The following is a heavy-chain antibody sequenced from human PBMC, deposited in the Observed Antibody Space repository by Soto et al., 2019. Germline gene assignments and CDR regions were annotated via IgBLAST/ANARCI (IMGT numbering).Heavy chain of an antibody. V-gene: IGHV3-53*01. D-gene: IGHD2-2*01. Sequence: EVQLVESGGGLIQPGGSLRLSCAASGFTVSSNYMSWVRQAPGKGLEWLSVIYGADNTYYADSVKGRFTTSRDNSKNTLYLQMNSLRAEDTGVYYCAKRQPLVRYQYGMDVWGQGTTVTVSS. CDR2: IYGADNT. CDR1: GFTVSSNY. J-gene: IGHJ6*02. CDR3: AKRQPLVRYQYGMDV.